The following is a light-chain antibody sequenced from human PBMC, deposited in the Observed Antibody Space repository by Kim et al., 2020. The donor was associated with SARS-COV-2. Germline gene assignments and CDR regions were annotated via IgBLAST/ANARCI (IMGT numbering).Light chain of an antibody. V-gene: IGKV3-15*01. Sequence: SPGERAPLSCRARQSVSSNLAWYQRKPGQAPRLLIYGASTRATGIPARFSGSGSGTEFTLTISSLQSEDFAVYYCQQYNNWPPITFGQGTRLEIK. CDR2: GAS. CDR3: QQYNNWPPIT. CDR1: QSVSSN. J-gene: IGKJ5*01.